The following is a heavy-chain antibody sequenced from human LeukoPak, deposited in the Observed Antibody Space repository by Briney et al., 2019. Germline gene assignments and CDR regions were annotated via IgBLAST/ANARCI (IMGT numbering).Heavy chain of an antibody. J-gene: IGHJ4*02. D-gene: IGHD3-22*01. V-gene: IGHV3-74*01. CDR3: ARKLEGYDSSGYYQYFDY. Sequence: GGSLRLSCAASGFTFSSYWMHWVRQGPGKGLVRVSRINSDGNNTSYADSVKGRFTISRDNAKNTVYLQMNSLRAEDTAVYYCARKLEGYDSSGYYQYFDYWGQGTLVTVSS. CDR1: GFTFSSYW. CDR2: INSDGNNT.